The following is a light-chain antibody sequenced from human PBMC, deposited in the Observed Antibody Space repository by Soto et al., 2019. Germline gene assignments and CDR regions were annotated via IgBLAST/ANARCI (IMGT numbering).Light chain of an antibody. CDR1: QSVSTN. J-gene: IGKJ1*01. Sequence: EIVMTQSPATLSVSPGERATLSCRASQSVSTNLAWYQQKPGQAPRLLIYGASTRATDIPARFSGSGSDTEFTLTIDSLQSEDFAVYHCQQYNKWPLWTFGQGTKVEMK. CDR2: GAS. CDR3: QQYNKWPLWT. V-gene: IGKV3-15*01.